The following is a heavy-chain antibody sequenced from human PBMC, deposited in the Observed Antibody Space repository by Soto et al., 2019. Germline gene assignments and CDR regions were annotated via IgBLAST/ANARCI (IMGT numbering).Heavy chain of an antibody. D-gene: IGHD2-2*01. CDR2: IYPGDSDT. CDR3: ARQTLDIVVVPAASMTEKRRSYYYYMDV. Sequence: LGESLKISCKGSGYSFTSYWIGWVRQMPGKGLEWMGIIYPGDSDTRYSPSFQGQVTISADKSISTAYLQWSSLKASDTAMYYCARQTLDIVVVPAASMTEKRRSYYYYMDVWGKGTTVTVSS. V-gene: IGHV5-51*01. CDR1: GYSFTSYW. J-gene: IGHJ6*03.